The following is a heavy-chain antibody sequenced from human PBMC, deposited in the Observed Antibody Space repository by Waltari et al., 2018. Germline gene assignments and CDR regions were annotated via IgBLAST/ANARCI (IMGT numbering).Heavy chain of an antibody. J-gene: IGHJ6*03. V-gene: IGHV4-31*03. CDR2: IYYSGST. D-gene: IGHD1-26*01. CDR3: ARWISELLPYYYYYMDV. CDR1: GGSISSGGYY. Sequence: QVQLQESGPGLVKPSQTLSLTCTVSGGSISSGGYYWSWIRQHPGKGLEWIGYIYYSGSTYYNPSLKSRVTISVDTSKNQFSLKLSSVTAADTAVYYCARWISELLPYYYYYMDVWGKGTTVTVSS.